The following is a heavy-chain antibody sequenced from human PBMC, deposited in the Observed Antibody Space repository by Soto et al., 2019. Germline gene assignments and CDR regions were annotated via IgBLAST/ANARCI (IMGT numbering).Heavy chain of an antibody. CDR3: ARAAAKVFGMDV. CDR1: GGSFSGYY. CDR2: INHSGST. J-gene: IGHJ6*02. D-gene: IGHD6-25*01. V-gene: IGHV4-34*01. Sequence: QVQLQQWGAGLLKPSETLSLTCAVYGGSFSGYYWSWIRQPPGKGLEWIGEINHSGSTNYNPSLKSRVTISVHTSKNQFSLKLSSVTAADTAVYYCARAAAKVFGMDVWGQGTTVTVSS.